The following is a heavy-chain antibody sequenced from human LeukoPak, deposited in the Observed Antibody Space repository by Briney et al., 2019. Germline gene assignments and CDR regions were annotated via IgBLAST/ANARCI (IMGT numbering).Heavy chain of an antibody. CDR2: ISSNGGST. Sequence: PGGSLRLSRAPSGFTFSSDGMRWVRHAPEKGLEYVSAISSNGGSTNYANSVKGRFTISRDNSKNTLCVQIGGLRTEDMAVYYCASVSSGWYGYWGQGTLVTVSS. J-gene: IGHJ1*01. CDR1: GFTFSSDG. D-gene: IGHD6-19*01. CDR3: ASVSSGWYGY. V-gene: IGHV3-64*01.